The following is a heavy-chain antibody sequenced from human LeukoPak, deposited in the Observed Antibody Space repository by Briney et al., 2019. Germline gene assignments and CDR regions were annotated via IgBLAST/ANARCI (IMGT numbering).Heavy chain of an antibody. CDR1: GFTFNNAW. Sequence: PGGSLRLSCAASGFTFNNAWMSWVRQAPGKGLEWVGRIKSKADGGTTEYAAPVKGRFTISRDDSENTLYLQINSLKGDDPGVYYCTTSLPGAATAVYPFDYWGQGTLVSVSS. D-gene: IGHD2-21*02. CDR3: TTSLPGAATAVYPFDY. J-gene: IGHJ4*02. V-gene: IGHV3-15*01. CDR2: IKSKADGGTT.